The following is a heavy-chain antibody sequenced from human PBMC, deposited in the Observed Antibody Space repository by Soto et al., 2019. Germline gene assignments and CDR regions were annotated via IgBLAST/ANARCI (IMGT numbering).Heavy chain of an antibody. CDR3: ARSPTVLRAFDI. J-gene: IGHJ3*02. CDR2: IIPIFGTA. D-gene: IGHD4-4*01. V-gene: IGHV1-69*13. Sequence: RASVKVSCKASGGTFSSYAISWVRQAPGQGLEWMGGIIPIFGTANYAQKFQGRVTITADESTSTAYMELSSLRSEDTAVYYCARSPTVLRAFDIWGQGTMVTVSS. CDR1: GGTFSSYA.